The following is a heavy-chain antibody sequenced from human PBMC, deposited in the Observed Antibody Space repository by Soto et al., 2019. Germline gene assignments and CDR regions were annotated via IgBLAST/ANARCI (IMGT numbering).Heavy chain of an antibody. Sequence: LTPVNPTQTLTLTCTFSGVSLSTSDVGVGWIRQPPEKALEWLALIYWNDDERYSPSLEGRLSIRKDTSKNQVVLTVIDVDPIDTGTYFRAHSRYDSNYFYPWGQVTQVTVSS. V-gene: IGHV2-5*01. CDR1: GVSLSTSDVG. CDR2: IYWNDDE. D-gene: IGHD2-2*01. J-gene: IGHJ5*02. CDR3: AHSRYDSNYFYP.